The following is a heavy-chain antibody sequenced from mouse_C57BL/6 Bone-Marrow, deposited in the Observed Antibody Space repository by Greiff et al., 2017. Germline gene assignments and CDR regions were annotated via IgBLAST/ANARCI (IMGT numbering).Heavy chain of an antibody. D-gene: IGHD2-4*01. J-gene: IGHJ1*03. V-gene: IGHV3-1*01. CDR1: GYSITSGYD. CDR2: ISYSGST. CDR3: ARGEMYDYDRDVEV. Sequence: EVKLMESGPGMVKPSQSLSLTCTVTGYSITSGYDWHWIRHFPGNKLEWMGYISYSGSTNYNPSLKSRISIINDTAKNQFFLKLNSVTTEDTATYYCARGEMYDYDRDVEVWGTGTTVTVSS.